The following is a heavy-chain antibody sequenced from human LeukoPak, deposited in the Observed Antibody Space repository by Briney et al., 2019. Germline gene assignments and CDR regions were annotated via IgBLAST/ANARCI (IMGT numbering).Heavy chain of an antibody. D-gene: IGHD3-16*02. CDR3: ARGFYVWGSYRPPPSDY. J-gene: IGHJ4*02. CDR2: INPNSGGT. Sequence: GASVKVSCTASGYTFTAYYMHWVRQAPGQGLEWMGWINPNSGGTNYAQKFQGRVTMTRDTSISTAYMELSRLRSDDTAVYYCARGFYVWGSYRPPPSDYWGQGTLVTVSS. CDR1: GYTFTAYY. V-gene: IGHV1-2*02.